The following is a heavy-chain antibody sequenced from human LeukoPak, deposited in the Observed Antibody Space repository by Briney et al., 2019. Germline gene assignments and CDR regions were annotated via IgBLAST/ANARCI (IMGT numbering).Heavy chain of an antibody. V-gene: IGHV3-21*01. D-gene: IGHD4-17*01. CDR1: GFAFSSSN. Sequence: GGSLRLSCAASGFAFSSSNLNWFRQAPGKGLEWVSSITSDGYIYYADSLKGRFSLSRDNAKNSLYLQMISLRAEDTAVYYCARADYGDYGVDYWGQGTPVTVSS. J-gene: IGHJ4*02. CDR2: ITSDGYI. CDR3: ARADYGDYGVDY.